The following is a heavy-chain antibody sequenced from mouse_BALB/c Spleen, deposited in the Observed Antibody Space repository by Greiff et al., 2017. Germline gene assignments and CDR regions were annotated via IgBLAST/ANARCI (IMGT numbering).Heavy chain of an antibody. CDR1: GFTFSDYY. D-gene: IGHD2-3*01. CDR3: ARVLIYDGYPYAMDY. CDR2: ISDGGSYT. J-gene: IGHJ4*01. V-gene: IGHV5-4*02. Sequence: EVNVVESGGGLVKPGGSLKLSCAASGFTFSDYYMYWVRQTPEKRLEWVATISDGGSYTYYPDSVKGRFTISRDNAKNNLYLQMSSLKSEDTAMYYCARVLIYDGYPYAMDYWGQGTSVTVSS.